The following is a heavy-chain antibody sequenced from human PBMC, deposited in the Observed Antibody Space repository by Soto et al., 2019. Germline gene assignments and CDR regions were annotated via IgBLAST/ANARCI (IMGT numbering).Heavy chain of an antibody. V-gene: IGHV3-30*18. D-gene: IGHD3-3*01. CDR3: AKDPIFGAEHIGGYFDY. J-gene: IGHJ4*02. CDR1: GFTFSSYG. CDR2: ISYDGSNK. Sequence: GGSLRLSCAASGFTFSSYGMHWVRQAPGKGLEWVAVISYDGSNKYYADSVKGRFTISRDNSKNTLYLQMNSLRAEDTAAYYCAKDPIFGAEHIGGYFDYWGQGTLVTVSS.